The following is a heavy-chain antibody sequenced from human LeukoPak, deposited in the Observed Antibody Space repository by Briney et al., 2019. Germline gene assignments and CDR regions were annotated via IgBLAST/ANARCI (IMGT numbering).Heavy chain of an antibody. Sequence: GGSLRLSCAASGFTFSDYYMSWIRQAPGKGLEWVSAISGSGGSTYYADSVKGRFTISRDNSKNTLYLQMNSLRAEDTAVYYCAKGQAPGGTGRFDYWGQGTLVTVSS. CDR2: ISGSGGST. CDR3: AKGQAPGGTGRFDY. J-gene: IGHJ4*02. D-gene: IGHD4-23*01. CDR1: GFTFSDYY. V-gene: IGHV3-23*01.